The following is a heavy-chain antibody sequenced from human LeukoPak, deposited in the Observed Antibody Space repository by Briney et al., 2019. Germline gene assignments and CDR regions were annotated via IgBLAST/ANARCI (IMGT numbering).Heavy chain of an antibody. CDR3: ARSRWGGYEGGDYFDY. D-gene: IGHD5-12*01. J-gene: IGHJ4*02. CDR2: INAGNGNT. V-gene: IGHV1-3*01. CDR1: GYTFTSYA. Sequence: ASVKVSCKASGYTFTSYAMHWVRQAPGQRLEWMGWINAGNGNTKYSQRFQGRVTITRDTSASTAYMELSSLRSEDTAVYYCARSRWGGYEGGDYFDYWGQGTLVTVSS.